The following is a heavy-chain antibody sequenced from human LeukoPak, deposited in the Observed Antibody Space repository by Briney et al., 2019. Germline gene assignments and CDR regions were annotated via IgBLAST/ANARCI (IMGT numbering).Heavy chain of an antibody. D-gene: IGHD2-8*02. Sequence: PGGSLRLSCAASGFTFSNAWMSWVRQAPGKGLEWVGRIKSKTDGGTTDYAAPVKGRFTISRDDSKNTLYLQMNSLKTEDTAVYYCTTEAVWYKWFNPWGQGTLLTVSS. CDR1: GFTFSNAW. J-gene: IGHJ5*02. V-gene: IGHV3-15*01. CDR3: TTEAVWYKWFNP. CDR2: IKSKTDGGTT.